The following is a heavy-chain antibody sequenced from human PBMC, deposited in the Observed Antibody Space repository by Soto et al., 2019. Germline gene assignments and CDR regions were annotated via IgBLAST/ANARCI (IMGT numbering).Heavy chain of an antibody. J-gene: IGHJ5*02. V-gene: IGHV3-11*01. CDR3: ARGGRGWTRGGWLGP. CDR2: ISDSGSTI. Sequence: QMQLVQSGGGLVKPGGSLTLSCKASGFTFSDYYMIWVRQTPGKGLEWLSYISDSGSTIYYADSVRARFTIFRENAANSVYLQLDGLTDGAPAFYYCARGGRGWTRGGWLGPWGQGSLVTVSS. D-gene: IGHD2-2*01. CDR1: GFTFSDYY.